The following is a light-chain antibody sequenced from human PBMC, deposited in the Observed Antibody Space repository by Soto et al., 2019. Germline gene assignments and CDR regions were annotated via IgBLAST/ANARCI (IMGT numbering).Light chain of an antibody. J-gene: IGKJ4*01. CDR2: WAS. CDR3: QQYFDVPFT. V-gene: IGKV4-1*01. Sequence: DIVMTQSPDSLAVSLGERATMNCKCSRSVLYKSNNKNHLGWYQQKPGQPPQLIIYWASTRESGVPERFSGSGSGTDFTITISSLEAEDLAFYWCQQYFDVPFTFGGGTKVEI. CDR1: RSVLYKSNNKNH.